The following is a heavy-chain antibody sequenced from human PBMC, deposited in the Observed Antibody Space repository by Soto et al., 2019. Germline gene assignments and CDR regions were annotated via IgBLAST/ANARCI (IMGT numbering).Heavy chain of an antibody. CDR1: GFTFSSYW. CDR3: ARVAVTMYYFDY. Sequence: EVQLVESGGDLVQPGGSLRLSCAASGFTFSSYWMHWVRQAPGKGLVWVSRINPDGSRTSYADSVKGRFTISRDNAKNTLYLQMNSLGAEDTAVYYCARVAVTMYYFDYWGQGTLVTVSS. CDR2: INPDGSRT. V-gene: IGHV3-74*01. J-gene: IGHJ4*02. D-gene: IGHD4-17*01.